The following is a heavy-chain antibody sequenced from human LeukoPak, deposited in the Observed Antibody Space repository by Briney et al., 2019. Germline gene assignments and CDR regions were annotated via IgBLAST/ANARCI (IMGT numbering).Heavy chain of an antibody. CDR2: IYHSENT. CDR3: ARVPRSHYYYYYMDV. J-gene: IGHJ6*03. CDR1: GDSISNGGFY. V-gene: IGHV4-30-2*01. Sequence: SQTLSLTCTVSGDSISNGGFYWTWIRQPPGKGLEWVGYIYHSENTYYNPSLNSRVTISVDRSKNQFSLQLSSVTAADTAVYYCARVPRSHYYYYYMDVWGKGTTVTVSS.